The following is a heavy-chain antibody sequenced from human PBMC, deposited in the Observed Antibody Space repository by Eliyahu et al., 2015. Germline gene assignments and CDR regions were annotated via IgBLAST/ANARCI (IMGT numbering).Heavy chain of an antibody. CDR1: XXTFXNPW. J-gene: IGHJ4*02. CDR3: TTGPPLLGDKTAEDDDY. V-gene: IGHV3-15*01. CDR2: IKTKTDGGTT. D-gene: IGHD2-21*01. Sequence: EVQLVESGGGLVKPGGSLRLSCAASXXTFXNPWMPWVRQAPGEGLEWVGRIKTKTDGGTTDYAAPVKGRFTISRDDSKNTLYLQMNSLKAEDTAVYYCTTGPPLLGDKTAEDDDYWGQGTLVTVSS.